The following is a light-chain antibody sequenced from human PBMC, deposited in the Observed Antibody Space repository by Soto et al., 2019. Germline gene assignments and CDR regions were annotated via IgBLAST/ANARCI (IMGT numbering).Light chain of an antibody. CDR2: AAS. Sequence: MQMTQYQSSLSASVGDRVTITCRASQSIGNYLNWYQQKTGKAPKLLIYAASSLQSGVPSRFSGSGSGTDFTLTISSLQPYDFATYYCQDYNSWTFGQGTKVDIK. J-gene: IGKJ1*01. V-gene: IGKV1-39*01. CDR3: QDYNSWT. CDR1: QSIGNY.